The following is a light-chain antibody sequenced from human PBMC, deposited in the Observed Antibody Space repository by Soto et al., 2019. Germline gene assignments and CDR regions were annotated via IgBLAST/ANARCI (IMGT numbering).Light chain of an antibody. CDR3: QQYNNWPPIT. CDR2: GAP. Sequence: ELVMTQTPATLSVSPGERATLSCRASQSVSSNLAWSQQKPIQAPRLLIYGAPTRPTGIPARFSGSGSGTEFTLAISGLQSEDFAVYYGQQYNNWPPITFGQGTRLEIK. J-gene: IGKJ5*01. V-gene: IGKV3-15*01. CDR1: QSVSSN.